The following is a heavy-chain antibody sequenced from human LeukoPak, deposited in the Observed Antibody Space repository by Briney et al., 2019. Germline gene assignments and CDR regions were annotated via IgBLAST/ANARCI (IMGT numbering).Heavy chain of an antibody. V-gene: IGHV3-73*01. D-gene: IGHD2-2*01. CDR1: GFTFSGSA. CDR2: LRDRANSYAT. CDR3: TRWDCTTTGCYPFDY. Sequence: GGSLRLSCAASGFTFSGSAIHWVRQAAAKGLEWVGRLRDRANSYATAYIASVKGRFTISRDDSKNTAYLQMSSLKTEDTAVYYCTRWDCTTTGCYPFDYWGQGTLVTVSS. J-gene: IGHJ4*02.